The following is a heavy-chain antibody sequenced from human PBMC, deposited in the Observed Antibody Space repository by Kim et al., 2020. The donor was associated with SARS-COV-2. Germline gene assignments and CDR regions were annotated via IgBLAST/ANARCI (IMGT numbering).Heavy chain of an antibody. D-gene: IGHD3-22*01. CDR3: ARTDYYDSSGYYSDY. Sequence: QKFQGRVTITADESTSTAYMELSSLRSEDTAVYYCARTDYYDSSGYYSDYWGQGTLVTVSS. V-gene: IGHV1-69*01. J-gene: IGHJ4*02.